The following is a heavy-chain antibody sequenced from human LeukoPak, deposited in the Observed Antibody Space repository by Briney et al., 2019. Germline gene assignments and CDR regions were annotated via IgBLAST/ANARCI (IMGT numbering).Heavy chain of an antibody. V-gene: IGHV3-23*01. CDR2: ISGSGDST. CDR3: AKDPFRARISAPDY. CDR1: GFTFSSYA. Sequence: TGGSLRLSCAASGFTFSSYAMSWVRQAPGKGLEWVSSISGSGDSTYYADSVRGRFTTSRDNSKNTLSLQMISLRAEDTAIYYCAKDPFRARISAPDYWGQGTLVTVSS. D-gene: IGHD6-6*01. J-gene: IGHJ4*02.